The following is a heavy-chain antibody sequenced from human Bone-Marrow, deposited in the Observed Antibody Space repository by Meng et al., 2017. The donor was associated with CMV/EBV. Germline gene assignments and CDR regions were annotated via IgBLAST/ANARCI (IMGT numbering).Heavy chain of an antibody. J-gene: IGHJ4*02. V-gene: IGHV1-69*02. CDR2: IIPILGIA. Sequence: SVKVSCKASGGTFSSYTISWVRQAPGQGLEWMGRIIPILGIANYAQKFQGRVTITADKSTSTVYMELSSLRSEETAVYYCARGREEEMATIGEYFDYWGQGTLVTVSS. CDR1: GGTFSSYT. D-gene: IGHD5-24*01. CDR3: ARGREEEMATIGEYFDY.